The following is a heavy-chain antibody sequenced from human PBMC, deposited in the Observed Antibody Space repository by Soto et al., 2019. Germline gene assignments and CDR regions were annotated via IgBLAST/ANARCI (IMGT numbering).Heavy chain of an antibody. CDR1: GFTFSSYA. CDR2: ISGSGGST. V-gene: IGHV3-23*01. J-gene: IGHJ4*02. CDR3: AKEAPPTYYYDSSGYLIDY. D-gene: IGHD3-22*01. Sequence: EVQLLESGGGLVQPGGSLRLSCAASGFTFSSYAMSWVRQAPGKGLEWVSAISGSGGSTYYADSVKGRFTISRDNSKNTLYLQMNSLRAEDTAVSYCAKEAPPTYYYDSSGYLIDYWGQGTLVTVSS.